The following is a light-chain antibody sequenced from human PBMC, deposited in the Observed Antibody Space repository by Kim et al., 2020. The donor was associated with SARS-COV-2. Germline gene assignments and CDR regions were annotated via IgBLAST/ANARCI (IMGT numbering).Light chain of an antibody. CDR2: GKN. V-gene: IGLV3-19*01. CDR3: NPRDSNDNVV. Sequence: SSALTQDPAVSVALGQTVRITCQGDSLRSYYATWYQQKPGQAPILVIYGKNNRPSGIPDRFSGSSSGNTASLTITGTQAGEEADYYCNPRDSNDNVVFGG. J-gene: IGLJ2*01. CDR1: SLRSYY.